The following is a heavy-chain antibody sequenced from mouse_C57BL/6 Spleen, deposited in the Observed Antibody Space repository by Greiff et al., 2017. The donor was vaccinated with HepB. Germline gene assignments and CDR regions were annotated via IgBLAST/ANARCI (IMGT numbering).Heavy chain of an antibody. Sequence: QVQLQQPGTGLVKPGASVKLSCTASGYTFTSYWMHWVKQRPGQGLEWIGNINPSNGGTNYNEKFKSKATLTVDKSSSTAYMQLSSLTSEDSAVYYCARSNDYFYYFDYWGQGTTLTVSS. CDR3: ARSNDYFYYFDY. J-gene: IGHJ2*01. D-gene: IGHD2-4*01. CDR1: GYTFTSYW. V-gene: IGHV1-53*01. CDR2: INPSNGGT.